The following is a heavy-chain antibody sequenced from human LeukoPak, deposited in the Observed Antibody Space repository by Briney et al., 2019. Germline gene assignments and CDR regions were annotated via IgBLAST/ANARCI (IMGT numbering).Heavy chain of an antibody. Sequence: PGGSLRLSCAASEFSVGSNYMTWVRQAPGKGLEWVSLIYSGGSTYYADSVKGRFTISRDNAKNTLYLQMNSLRAEDTAVYYCARVSVGATFYMDVWGKGTTVTVSS. CDR1: EFSVGSNY. V-gene: IGHV3-66*01. CDR2: IYSGGST. J-gene: IGHJ6*03. D-gene: IGHD1-26*01. CDR3: ARVSVGATFYMDV.